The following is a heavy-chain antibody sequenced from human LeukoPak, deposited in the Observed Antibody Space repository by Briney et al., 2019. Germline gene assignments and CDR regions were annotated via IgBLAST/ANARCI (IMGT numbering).Heavy chain of an antibody. J-gene: IGHJ4*02. D-gene: IGHD2-15*01. CDR1: GFTFSNAW. CDR2: IKQDGSEK. Sequence: PGGSLRLSCAASGFTFSNAWMSWVRQAPGKGLEWVANIKQDGSEKYYVDSEEGRFTISRDNAKNSLYLQMNSLRAEDTAVYYCARYGLGVMPATRANDYWGLGTLVTVSS. V-gene: IGHV3-7*03. CDR3: ARYGLGVMPATRANDY.